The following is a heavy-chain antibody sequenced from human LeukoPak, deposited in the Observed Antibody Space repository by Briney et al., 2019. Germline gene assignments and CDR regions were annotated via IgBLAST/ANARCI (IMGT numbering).Heavy chain of an antibody. J-gene: IGHJ5*02. V-gene: IGHV1-2*02. D-gene: IGHD4-17*01. CDR1: GYTFTGYY. Sequence: ASVKVSCKASGYTFTGYYMHWVRQAPGQGLEWMGWINPNSGGTNYAQKFQGRVTMTRDTSISTAYMELSRLRSDGTAVYYCARDNHGDYLNWFDPWGQGTLVTVSS. CDR3: ARDNHGDYLNWFDP. CDR2: INPNSGGT.